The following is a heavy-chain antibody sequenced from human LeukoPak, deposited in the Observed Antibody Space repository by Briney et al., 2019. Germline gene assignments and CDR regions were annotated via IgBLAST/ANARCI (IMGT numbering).Heavy chain of an antibody. CDR3: ASDSPGYDSGSYFAY. J-gene: IGHJ4*02. CDR1: GGTFSSYA. V-gene: IGHV1-69*13. Sequence: ASVKVSCKASGGTFSSYAISWVRQAPGQGLEWMGGIIPIFGTANYAQKFQGRVTITADESTSTAYMELSSLRDEDTAVYYCASDSPGYDSGSYFAYWGQGTLVTVSS. CDR2: IIPIFGTA. D-gene: IGHD2-15*01.